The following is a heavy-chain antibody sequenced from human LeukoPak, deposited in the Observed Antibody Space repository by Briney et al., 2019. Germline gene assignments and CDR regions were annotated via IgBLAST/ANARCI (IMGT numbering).Heavy chain of an antibody. J-gene: IGHJ4*02. CDR3: ARASYDSSGYRVFDY. CDR1: GGTFSSYA. Sequence: ASVKVSCKASGGTFSSYAISWVRQAPGQGLEWMGVIIPIFGTANYAQRFQGRVTITADESTSTAYMELSSLRSEDTAVYYCARASYDSSGYRVFDYWGQGTLVTVSS. CDR2: IIPIFGTA. V-gene: IGHV1-69*13. D-gene: IGHD3-22*01.